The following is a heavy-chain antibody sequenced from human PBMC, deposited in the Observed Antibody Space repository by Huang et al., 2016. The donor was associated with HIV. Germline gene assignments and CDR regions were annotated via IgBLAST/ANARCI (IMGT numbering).Heavy chain of an antibody. D-gene: IGHD3-22*01. Sequence: QLQQSGPGLLKPSQTLSLTCAISEDSVSGNSITWNWIRQSPSRGLEWLGMTYYRYKWYNDYAESVKSRMTIDTDTSKNQFSLQLKSVVPEDTAVYFCARGHDFYYDRRGYSFDYWGQGSLVTVSS. CDR3: ARGHDFYYDRRGYSFDY. CDR1: EDSVSGNSIT. J-gene: IGHJ4*02. V-gene: IGHV6-1*01. CDR2: TYYRYKWYN.